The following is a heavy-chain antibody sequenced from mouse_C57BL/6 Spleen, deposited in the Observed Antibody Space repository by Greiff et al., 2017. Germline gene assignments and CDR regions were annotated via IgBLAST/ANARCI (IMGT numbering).Heavy chain of an antibody. D-gene: IGHD3-2*02. Sequence: EVQLHQSGPELVKPGASVKISCKASGYTFTDYYMNWVKQSHGKSLEWIGDINPNNGGTSYNQKFKGKATLTVDKSSSTAYMELRSLTSEDSAVYYCARPAQVHYWYFDVWGTGTTVTVSS. V-gene: IGHV1-26*01. CDR1: GYTFTDYY. CDR3: ARPAQVHYWYFDV. J-gene: IGHJ1*03. CDR2: INPNNGGT.